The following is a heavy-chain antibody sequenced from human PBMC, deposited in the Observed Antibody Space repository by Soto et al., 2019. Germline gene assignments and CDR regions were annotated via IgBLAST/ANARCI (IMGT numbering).Heavy chain of an antibody. D-gene: IGHD3-10*01. CDR3: ARGKSSYGSGGGMDV. CDR1: GFTFSSYS. Sequence: EVQLVESGGGLVKPGGSLRLSCAASGFTFSSYSMNWVRQAPGKGLEWVSSISSSSSYIYYADSVKGRFTISRDNAKNSLYPQMNSLRAEDTDVYYCARGKSSYGSGGGMDVWGQGTTVTVSS. V-gene: IGHV3-21*01. CDR2: ISSSSSYI. J-gene: IGHJ6*02.